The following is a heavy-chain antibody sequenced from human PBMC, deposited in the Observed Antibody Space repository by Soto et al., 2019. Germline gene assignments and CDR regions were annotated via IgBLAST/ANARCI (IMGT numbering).Heavy chain of an antibody. V-gene: IGHV3-9*02. CDR2: ISSNSATI. CDR3: VKDMKWGGMTTIHYFDS. CDR1: GFIADDYA. D-gene: IGHD4-17*01. Sequence: EVQLVESGGGLVQRGRSLRLSCVASGFIADDYAMHWVRQAPGKGLEWVSGISSNSATINYADSVKGRFTISRDNAKKSLFLQMNSLRPEDTAFYYCVKDMKWGGMTTIHYFDSWGQGTLVTVSS. J-gene: IGHJ4*02.